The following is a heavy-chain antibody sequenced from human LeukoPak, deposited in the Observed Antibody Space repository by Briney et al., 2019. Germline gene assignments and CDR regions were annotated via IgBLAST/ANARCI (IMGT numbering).Heavy chain of an antibody. V-gene: IGHV1-69*13. D-gene: IGHD5-18*01. J-gene: IGHJ4*02. CDR3: ARVGVDTAMVTYYYFDY. CDR1: GGIFSSYA. CDR2: IIPIFGTA. Sequence: SVKVSCKASGGIFSSYAISWVRQAPGQGLEWMGGIIPIFGTANYAQKFQGRVTITADESTSTAYVELSSLRSEDTAVYYCARVGVDTAMVTYYYFDYWGQGTLVTVSS.